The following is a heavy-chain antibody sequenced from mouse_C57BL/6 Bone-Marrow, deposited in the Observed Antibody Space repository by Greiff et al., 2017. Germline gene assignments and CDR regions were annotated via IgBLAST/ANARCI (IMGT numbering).Heavy chain of an antibody. D-gene: IGHD2-2*01. Sequence: EVKLEESGPELVKPGASVKISCKASGYSFTGYFMNWVKQSHGKSLEWIGRINPYNGDTFYNQKFKGKATLTVDKSSSTAHMGLLSLTSEDFAVCCCGRGYGWFAYWGRGTRVTVSA. J-gene: IGHJ3*01. V-gene: IGHV1-37*01. CDR2: INPYNGDT. CDR3: GRGYGWFAY. CDR1: GYSFTGYF.